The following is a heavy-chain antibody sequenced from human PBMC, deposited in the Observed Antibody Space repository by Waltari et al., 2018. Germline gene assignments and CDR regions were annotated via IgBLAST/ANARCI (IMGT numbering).Heavy chain of an antibody. J-gene: IGHJ6*02. CDR2: IIPIVGTA. Sequence: QVQLVQSGAEVKKPGSSVKVSCKASGGTFSSYAISWVRQAPGQGLEWMGGIIPIVGTANYAQKFQGRVTSTADESTSTAYMELSSLRSEDTAVYYCAREGNGGNSDHYYYYYGMDVWGQGTTVTVSS. D-gene: IGHD2-21*02. V-gene: IGHV1-69*13. CDR3: AREGNGGNSDHYYYYYGMDV. CDR1: GGTFSSYA.